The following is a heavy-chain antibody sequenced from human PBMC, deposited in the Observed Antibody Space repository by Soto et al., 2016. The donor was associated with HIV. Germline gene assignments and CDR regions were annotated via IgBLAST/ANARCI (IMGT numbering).Heavy chain of an antibody. CDR1: GFPFSDYY. Sequence: VQLVESGGGLVKPGGSLRLSCAASGFPFSDYYMSWIRQAPGKGLEWVSYVSSTSSYRNYADYVKGRFTISRDNAKNSVYLHMNSLRAEDTAVYYCARSLTMYAFDIWAEGQWSPSLQ. J-gene: IGHJ3*02. CDR2: VSSTSSYR. CDR3: ARSLTMYAFDI. D-gene: IGHD3-10*02. V-gene: IGHV3-11*05.